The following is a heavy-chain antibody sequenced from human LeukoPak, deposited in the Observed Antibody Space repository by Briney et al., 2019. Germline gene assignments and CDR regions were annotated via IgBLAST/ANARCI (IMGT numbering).Heavy chain of an antibody. V-gene: IGHV1-69*13. Sequence: SVKVSCKASGGTFSSYAISWVRQAPGQGLEWLGGIIPIFGTANYAQKFQGRVTITADEYTSTAYMELSSLRSEDTAVYYCARDELGLGYCSGGSCYGMDVWGKGTTVTVSS. J-gene: IGHJ6*04. CDR2: IIPIFGTA. CDR3: ARDELGLGYCSGGSCYGMDV. D-gene: IGHD2-15*01. CDR1: GGTFSSYA.